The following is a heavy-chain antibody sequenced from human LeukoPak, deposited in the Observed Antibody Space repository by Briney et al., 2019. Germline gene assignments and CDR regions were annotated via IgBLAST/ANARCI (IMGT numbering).Heavy chain of an antibody. V-gene: IGHV3-53*01. CDR3: ARAAYNSGPDY. CDR2: IYSGGST. CDR1: GFTVSSNY. Sequence: PGGSLRLSCAASGFTVSSNYMSWVRQAPGKGLEWVSVIYSGGSTYYADSVKGRFTISRDNSKNTLYLQMNSLRAEDTAVYYCARAAYNSGPDYWGQGTLVTVSS. J-gene: IGHJ4*02. D-gene: IGHD5-12*01.